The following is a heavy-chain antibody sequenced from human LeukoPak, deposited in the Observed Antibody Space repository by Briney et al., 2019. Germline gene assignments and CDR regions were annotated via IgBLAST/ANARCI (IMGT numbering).Heavy chain of an antibody. CDR1: GFTVSNNY. CDR3: ARRPNYGDYGGQ. CDR2: IYGGGTT. Sequence: AGGSLRLSCVASGFTVSNNYVSWVRQAPGKGLEWVSLIYGGGTTYYADSVKGRSNISSDSSNNTVYLQMNSLRADDTAVYYCARRPNYGDYGGQWGQGTLVTVSS. J-gene: IGHJ4*02. D-gene: IGHD4-17*01. V-gene: IGHV3-53*01.